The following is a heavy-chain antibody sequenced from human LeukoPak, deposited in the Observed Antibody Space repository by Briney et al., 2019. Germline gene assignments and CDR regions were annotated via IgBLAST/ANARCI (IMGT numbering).Heavy chain of an antibody. CDR1: GLTFISYA. J-gene: IGHJ4*02. CDR3: ASVRFLEWLLFRDYFDY. Sequence: GGSLRLSCAASGLTFISYAMSWVRQAPGKGLEWVTAISGSGGSTYYADSVKGRFTISRDNSKNTLYLQMNSLRAEDTAVYYCASVRFLEWLLFRDYFDYWAQGTLVTVSS. CDR2: ISGSGGST. D-gene: IGHD3-3*01. V-gene: IGHV3-23*01.